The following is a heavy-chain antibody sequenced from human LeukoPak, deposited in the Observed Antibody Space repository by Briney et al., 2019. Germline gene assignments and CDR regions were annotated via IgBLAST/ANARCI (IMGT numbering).Heavy chain of an antibody. Sequence: PGGSLRLSCPASGFTISSNYMSWVRQAPGKGLEWVSVIYTGGSTSYADSVKGRFTISRDSSTNTLFLQMNSLRAEDTAVYYCARASTLRTGDAHWGQGTLVTVSS. CDR1: GFTISSNY. CDR2: IYTGGST. D-gene: IGHD7-27*01. CDR3: ARASTLRTGDAH. V-gene: IGHV3-66*01. J-gene: IGHJ4*02.